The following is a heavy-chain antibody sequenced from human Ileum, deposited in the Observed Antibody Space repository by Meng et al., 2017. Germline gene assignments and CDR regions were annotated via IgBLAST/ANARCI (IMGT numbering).Heavy chain of an antibody. CDR3: VSERRRSYFFDY. CDR1: GGSITSGDYY. CDR2: IFYTGAT. Sequence: QVQLQESGPGLVKPSQTLSLNCTFSGGSITSGDYYWSWIRQPPGKGLEWIGYIFYTGATYSNPSLKSRVTVSLDTSKSQFSLKLSSVTAADTAIYYCVSERRRSYFFDYWGQGTLVTVSS. V-gene: IGHV4-30-4*01. J-gene: IGHJ4*02.